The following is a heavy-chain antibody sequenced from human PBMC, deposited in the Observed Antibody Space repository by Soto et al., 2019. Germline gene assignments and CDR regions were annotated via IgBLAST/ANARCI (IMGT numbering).Heavy chain of an antibody. CDR2: INPSGGST. CDR3: ARFGVVATTIDAFDI. J-gene: IGHJ3*02. Sequence: ASVKVSCKASGYTFTSYYMHWVLQAPGQGLEWMGIINPSGGSTSYAQKFQGRVTMTRDTSTSTVYMELSSLRSEDTAVYYCARFGVVATTIDAFDIWGQGTMVTVSS. CDR1: GYTFTSYY. V-gene: IGHV1-46*01. D-gene: IGHD5-12*01.